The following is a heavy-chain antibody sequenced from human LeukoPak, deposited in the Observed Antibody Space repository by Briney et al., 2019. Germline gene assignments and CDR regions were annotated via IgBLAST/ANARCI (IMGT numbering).Heavy chain of an antibody. J-gene: IGHJ3*02. V-gene: IGHV4-39*07. Sequence: SETLSLTCTVSGGSISSSSYYWGWIRQPPGKGLEWIGSIYYSGSTYYNPSLKSRVTISVDTSKNQFSLKLSSVTAADTAVYYCARGKPSYDRSVYYYRAEGFDIWGQGTMVTVSS. CDR2: IYYSGST. D-gene: IGHD3-22*01. CDR3: ARGKPSYDRSVYYYRAEGFDI. CDR1: GGSISSSSYY.